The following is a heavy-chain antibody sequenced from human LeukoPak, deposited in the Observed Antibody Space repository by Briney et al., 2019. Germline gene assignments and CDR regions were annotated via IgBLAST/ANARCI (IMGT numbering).Heavy chain of an antibody. J-gene: IGHJ6*03. V-gene: IGHV1-69*04. Sequence: KVSCKASGGTFSSYAISWVRQAPGQGLEWMGRIIPILGIANYAQKFQGRVTITADKSTSTAYMELSSLRSEDTAVYYCARDLRYCSSTSCYRHMDVWGKGTTVTVSS. CDR3: ARDLRYCSSTSCYRHMDV. CDR1: GGTFSSYA. CDR2: IIPILGIA. D-gene: IGHD2-2*02.